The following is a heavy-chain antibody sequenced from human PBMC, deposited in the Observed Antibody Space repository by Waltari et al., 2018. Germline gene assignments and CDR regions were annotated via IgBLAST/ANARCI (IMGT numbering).Heavy chain of an antibody. V-gene: IGHV1-8*01. CDR2: MKPNSGNT. Sequence: QVQLVQSGAEVKKPGASVKVSCKASGYTFTSYDINWVRQATGQGLEWMGWMKPNSGNTGYAQKFQGRVTMTRNTSISTAYMELSSLRSEDTAVYYCARGGIGPFYYYYYGMDVWGQGTTVTVSS. J-gene: IGHJ6*02. CDR3: ARGGIGPFYYYYYGMDV. CDR1: GYTFTSYD.